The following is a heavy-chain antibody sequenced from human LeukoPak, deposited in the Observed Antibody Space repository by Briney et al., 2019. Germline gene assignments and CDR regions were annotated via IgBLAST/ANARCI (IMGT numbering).Heavy chain of an antibody. J-gene: IGHJ4*02. D-gene: IGHD4-17*01. Sequence: SETLSLTCTVSGASISSGGYFWSWIRQPAGKGVEWIGRIYTSGSTNYNPSLKSRVTMSVDTSKNQFSLKLSSVTAADTAVYYCAREGGDQYYFDYWGQGTLVTVSS. CDR3: AREGGDQYYFDY. V-gene: IGHV4-61*02. CDR1: GASISSGGYF. CDR2: IYTSGST.